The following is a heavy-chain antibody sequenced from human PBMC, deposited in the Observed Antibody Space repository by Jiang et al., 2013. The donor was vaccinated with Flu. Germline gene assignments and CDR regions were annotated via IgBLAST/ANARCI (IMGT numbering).Heavy chain of an antibody. J-gene: IGHJ5*02. V-gene: IGHV4-59*01. CDR3: ARAGYSSGWYGL. Sequence: GPGLVKPSETLSLTCTVSGGSISSYYWSWIRQPPGKGLEWIGYIYYSGSTNYNPSLKSRVTISVDTSKNQFSLKLSSVTAADTAVYYCARAGYSSGWYGLWGQGTLVTVSS. CDR2: IYYSGST. D-gene: IGHD6-19*01. CDR1: GGSISSYY.